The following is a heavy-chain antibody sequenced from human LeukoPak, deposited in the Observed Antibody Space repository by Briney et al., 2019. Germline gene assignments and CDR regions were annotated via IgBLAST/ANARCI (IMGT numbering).Heavy chain of an antibody. CDR3: GRGPKAGGPHHDMDV. J-gene: IGHJ6*02. Sequence: GASVQASCKASGGTFSSYAISWVRQAPGQGLEWMGGIIPIFGTANYAQKFQGRVTITADESTSTAYMELRSLSSDDTAVYYCGRGPKAGGPHHDMDVWGRGTTVTVSS. CDR2: IIPIFGTA. CDR1: GGTFSSYA. D-gene: IGHD2-15*01. V-gene: IGHV1-69*01.